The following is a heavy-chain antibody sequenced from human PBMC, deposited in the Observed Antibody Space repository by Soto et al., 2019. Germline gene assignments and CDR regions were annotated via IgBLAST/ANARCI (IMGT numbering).Heavy chain of an antibody. D-gene: IGHD5-12*01. Sequence: SVKVSCKASGGTFSSYAISWVRQAPGQGLEWMGGIIPIFGTANYAQKFQGRVTITADESTSTAYMELSSLRSEDTAVYYCARTLGGYDFPVTGYDAFDIWGQGTMVNVSS. CDR2: IIPIFGTA. CDR3: ARTLGGYDFPVTGYDAFDI. J-gene: IGHJ3*02. V-gene: IGHV1-69*13. CDR1: GGTFSSYA.